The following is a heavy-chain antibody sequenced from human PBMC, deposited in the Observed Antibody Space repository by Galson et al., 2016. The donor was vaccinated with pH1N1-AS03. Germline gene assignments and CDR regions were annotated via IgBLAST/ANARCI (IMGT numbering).Heavy chain of an antibody. CDR3: VREDRYGDFFYLDY. Sequence: SVKVSCKASGYTFTNHAIHWVRRAPGQSLEWMGWISAGSGDTRYSQKLQGRVTITRETYASTAYMELSSLTSEDTAVYYCVREDRYGDFFYLDYWGQGSLVTVSS. CDR2: ISAGSGDT. D-gene: IGHD4-17*01. J-gene: IGHJ4*02. V-gene: IGHV1-3*01. CDR1: GYTFTNHA.